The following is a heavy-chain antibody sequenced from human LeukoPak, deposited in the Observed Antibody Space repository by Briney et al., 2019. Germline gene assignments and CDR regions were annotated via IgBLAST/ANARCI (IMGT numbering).Heavy chain of an antibody. CDR1: GYTFTDYY. Sequence: GASVKVSCKTSGYTFTDYYMHWVRQAPGQGLEWMGWINPNSGGTNYAQKFQGRVTMTRDTSISTAYMELSRLRSDDTAVYYCAREIEDIVVVVAARGNWFDPWGQGTLVTVSS. D-gene: IGHD2-15*01. CDR2: INPNSGGT. CDR3: AREIEDIVVVVAARGNWFDP. V-gene: IGHV1-2*02. J-gene: IGHJ5*02.